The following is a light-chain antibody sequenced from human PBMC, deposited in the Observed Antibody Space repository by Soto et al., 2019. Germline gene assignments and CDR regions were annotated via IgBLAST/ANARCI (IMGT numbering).Light chain of an antibody. CDR3: CSYAGSYTWV. J-gene: IGLJ3*02. V-gene: IGLV2-11*01. CDR1: SSDVGGYNY. CDR2: DVS. Sequence: QSVLTQPRSVSGSPGQSVTISCTGTSSDVGGYNYVSWYQQHPGKAPKLMIYDVSKRPSGVPDRFSGSKSGNTASLTISGLQAEDGGGGECCSYAGSYTWVFGGGTKLTVL.